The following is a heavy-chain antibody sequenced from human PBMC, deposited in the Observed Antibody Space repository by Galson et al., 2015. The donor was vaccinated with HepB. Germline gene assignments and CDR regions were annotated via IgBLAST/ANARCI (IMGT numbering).Heavy chain of an antibody. D-gene: IGHD6-13*01. V-gene: IGHV1-8*01. CDR1: GYTFTNYD. CDR3: ARGNRLYVSSWSPLAFDI. Sequence: SVKVSCKASGYTFTNYDIDWVRQATGRGLEWMGWVNPNSGATGYAQKFQGRVTMTRDTSISTAYMELSSLTSEDTALYYCARGNRLYVSSWSPLAFDIWGQGTMVTVSS. J-gene: IGHJ3*02. CDR2: VNPNSGAT.